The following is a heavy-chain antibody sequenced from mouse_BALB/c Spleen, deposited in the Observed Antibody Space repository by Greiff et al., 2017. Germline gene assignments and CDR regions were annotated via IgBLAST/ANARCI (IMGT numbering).Heavy chain of an antibody. J-gene: IGHJ3*01. V-gene: IGHV7-1*02. CDR1: GFTFSDFY. Sequence: EVQRVESGGGLVQPGGSLRLSCATSGFTFSDFYMEWVRQPPGKRLEWIAASRNKANDYTTEYSASVKGRFIVSRDTSQSILYLQMNALIAEDTAIYYCARDFYYGYDEGFGYWGQGTLGTVSA. CDR2: SRNKANDYTT. D-gene: IGHD2-2*01. CDR3: ARDFYYGYDEGFGY.